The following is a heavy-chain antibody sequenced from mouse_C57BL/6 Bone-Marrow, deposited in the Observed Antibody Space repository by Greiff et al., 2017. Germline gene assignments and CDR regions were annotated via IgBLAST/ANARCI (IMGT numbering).Heavy chain of an antibody. CDR1: GYSFTDYN. J-gene: IGHJ4*01. V-gene: IGHV1-39*01. CDR2: INPNYGTT. Sequence: VHVKQSGPELVKPGASVKISCKASGYSFTDYNMNWVKQSNGKSLEWIGVINPNYGTTSYNQKFKGKATLTVDQSSSTAYMQLNSLTSEDSAVYYCARRNYYGSSLAMDYWGQGTSVTVSS. CDR3: ARRNYYGSSLAMDY. D-gene: IGHD1-1*01.